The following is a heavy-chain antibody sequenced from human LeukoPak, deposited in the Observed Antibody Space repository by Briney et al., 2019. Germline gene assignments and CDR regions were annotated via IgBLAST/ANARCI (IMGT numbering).Heavy chain of an antibody. Sequence: SETLSLTCTVSGGSISSYYWSWIRQPAGKGREWIGRIYSSGSTNYNPSLKSRVTMSVDTSKNQFSLTLSSVTAADTAVYYCARDRYYDTSVTDAFDIWGQGTMSPSLQ. J-gene: IGHJ3*02. CDR3: ARDRYYDTSVTDAFDI. CDR2: IYSSGST. V-gene: IGHV4-4*07. CDR1: GGSISSYY. D-gene: IGHD3-22*01.